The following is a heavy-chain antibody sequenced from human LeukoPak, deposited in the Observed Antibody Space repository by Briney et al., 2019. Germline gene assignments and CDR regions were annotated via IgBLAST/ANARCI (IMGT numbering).Heavy chain of an antibody. Sequence: PSETLSLTCTVSGGSISSYYWSWIRQPPGKGLEWIGYVYYSGSTNYNPSLKSRVTLSVDTSKNQFSLKLRSVTAADTAVYYCARGSPVGNSWGQGTLVTVSS. CDR3: ARGSPVGNS. CDR2: VYYSGST. CDR1: GGSISSYY. D-gene: IGHD1-14*01. V-gene: IGHV4-59*01. J-gene: IGHJ4*02.